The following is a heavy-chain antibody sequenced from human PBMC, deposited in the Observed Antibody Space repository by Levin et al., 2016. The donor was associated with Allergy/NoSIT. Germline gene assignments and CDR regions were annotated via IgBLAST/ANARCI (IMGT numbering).Heavy chain of an antibody. D-gene: IGHD3-22*01. Sequence: VRQAPGKGLEWVAVISYDATATVYADSVRGRFIISRDSSKNTLFLQMSSLTAEDTAVYYCARVVVEGAGNYEPVEYWGLGTLVTVSS. CDR2: ISYDATAT. J-gene: IGHJ4*02. CDR3: ARVVVEGAGNYEPVEY. V-gene: IGHV3-30*04.